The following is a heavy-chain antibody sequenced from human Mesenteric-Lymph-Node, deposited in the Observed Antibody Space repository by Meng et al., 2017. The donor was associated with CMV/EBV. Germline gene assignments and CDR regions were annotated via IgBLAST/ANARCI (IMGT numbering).Heavy chain of an antibody. J-gene: IGHJ4*02. CDR1: STKW. CDR3: ARATVISCSGDNCYSGFLNY. Sequence: STKWWNWVRQPPGKGLEWIGEIYHTGTTNYNPSLESRVTMSVDKSKNHFSLKLTSVTATDTAVYYCARATVISCSGDNCYSGFLNYWGQGTLVTVSS. CDR2: IYHTGTT. V-gene: IGHV4-4*02. D-gene: IGHD2-15*01.